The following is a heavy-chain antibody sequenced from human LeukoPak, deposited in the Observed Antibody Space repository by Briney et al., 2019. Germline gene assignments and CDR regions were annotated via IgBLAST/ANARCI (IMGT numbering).Heavy chain of an antibody. Sequence: GGSLRLSCVASGFPFSSYWMTWVRQAPGKGLEWVANIKQDGSKKSYVDSVKDRFTISRDNAKNSLYLQMNSLRAEDSAIYYCTRVGYIDEGIDYWGQGTLVTVSS. CDR2: IKQDGSKK. V-gene: IGHV3-7*04. D-gene: IGHD5-24*01. CDR3: TRVGYIDEGIDY. J-gene: IGHJ4*02. CDR1: GFPFSSYW.